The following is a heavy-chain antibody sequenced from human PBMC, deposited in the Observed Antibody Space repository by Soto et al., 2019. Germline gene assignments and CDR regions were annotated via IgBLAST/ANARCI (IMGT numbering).Heavy chain of an antibody. J-gene: IGHJ6*02. V-gene: IGHV3-30-3*01. D-gene: IGHD6-13*01. CDR1: GFTFSSYA. CDR3: AREQAAARYYYYYGMDV. Sequence: QVQLVESGGGVVQPGRSLRLSCAASGFTFSSYAMHWVRQAPGKGLEWVAVISYDGSNKYYADSVKGRFTISRDNSKNTLYLQMNSLRAEDTAVYYCAREQAAARYYYYYGMDVWGQGTTVTVSS. CDR2: ISYDGSNK.